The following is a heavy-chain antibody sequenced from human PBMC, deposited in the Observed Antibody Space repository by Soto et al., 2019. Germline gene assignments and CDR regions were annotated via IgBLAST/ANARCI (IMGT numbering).Heavy chain of an antibody. Sequence: GGSLRLSCAASGFTFSGHTMIWVRQAPGKGLEWVSVISGSGGDTYYAGSVRGRFTISRDNSKSTLYLQMNSLRADDTAISYCARGLVARLIDFWGQGTLVTVSS. CDR2: ISGSGGDT. J-gene: IGHJ4*02. V-gene: IGHV3-23*01. D-gene: IGHD6-6*01. CDR3: ARGLVARLIDF. CDR1: GFTFSGHT.